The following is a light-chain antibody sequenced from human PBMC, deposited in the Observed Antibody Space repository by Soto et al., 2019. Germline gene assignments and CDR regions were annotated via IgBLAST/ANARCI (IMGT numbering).Light chain of an antibody. CDR1: SSDVGGYNY. V-gene: IGLV2-14*01. J-gene: IGLJ3*02. Sequence: QSALTQPASVSGSPGQSIIISCTGGSSDVGGYNYVSWYQQHPGKAPKLLIYEVNNRPSGVSNRFSGSKSGNTASLTISGLQAEDEANYYCSSYTSSSTGVFGGGTKLTVL. CDR3: SSYTSSSTGV. CDR2: EVN.